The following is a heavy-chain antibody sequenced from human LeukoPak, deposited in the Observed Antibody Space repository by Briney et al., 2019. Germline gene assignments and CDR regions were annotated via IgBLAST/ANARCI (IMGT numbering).Heavy chain of an antibody. V-gene: IGHV3-15*01. Sequence: GGSLRLSCAASGFTFSNAWMSWVRQAPGKGLEWVGRIKSKTDGGTTDYAAPVKGRFTISRDDSKNTLYLQMNSLKTEDTAVYYCTREGYDYVYGDCWGQGTLVTVSS. CDR3: TREGYDYVYGDC. D-gene: IGHD3-16*01. J-gene: IGHJ4*02. CDR2: IKSKTDGGTT. CDR1: GFTFSNAW.